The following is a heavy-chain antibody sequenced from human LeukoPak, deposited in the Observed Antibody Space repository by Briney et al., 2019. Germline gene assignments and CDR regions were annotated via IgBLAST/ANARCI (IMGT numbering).Heavy chain of an antibody. CDR2: MRNDGSNK. Sequence: PGGSLRLSCAASGVTFSTYGMHWVRQAPGKGLEWVAFMRNDGSNKYYADSVRGRFTISRDNSKNTLYLQMNSLKAEDTAVYYCAKANTGWGSNNLGYFHHWGQGTLVTVSS. J-gene: IGHJ1*01. CDR1: GVTFSTYG. CDR3: AKANTGWGSNNLGYFHH. D-gene: IGHD3-16*01. V-gene: IGHV3-30*02.